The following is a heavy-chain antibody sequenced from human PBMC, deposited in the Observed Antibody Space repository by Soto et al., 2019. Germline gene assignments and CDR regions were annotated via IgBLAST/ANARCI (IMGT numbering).Heavy chain of an antibody. CDR2: IYYSGST. D-gene: IGHD5-18*01. J-gene: IGHJ6*02. Sequence: SESLALTCTVSGGSIRSGGYYWSWVRQSPRRGLEWIGNIYYSGSTYYNPSLKSRLTISVDTSKNQFSLNLSSVTAADTAVYYCARDRLMATAGTARHYFGLDVWGQGTTVTVSS. CDR3: ARDRLMATAGTARHYFGLDV. V-gene: IGHV4-31*03. CDR1: GGSIRSGGYY.